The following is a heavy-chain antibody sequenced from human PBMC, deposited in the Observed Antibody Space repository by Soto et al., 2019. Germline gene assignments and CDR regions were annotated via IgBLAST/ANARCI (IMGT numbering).Heavy chain of an antibody. V-gene: IGHV4-59*01. Sequence: QVQLQESGPGLVKPSETLSLTCTVSGGSISSYYWSWIRQPPGKGLEWIGYIYYSGSTNYNPSLKRPVPISVATPTTQFPLPLSSVTAADTAVYSRARDYYGSGSPPLGYWGQGTLVTVSS. J-gene: IGHJ4*02. CDR3: ARDYYGSGSPPLGY. D-gene: IGHD3-10*01. CDR2: IYYSGST. CDR1: GGSISSYY.